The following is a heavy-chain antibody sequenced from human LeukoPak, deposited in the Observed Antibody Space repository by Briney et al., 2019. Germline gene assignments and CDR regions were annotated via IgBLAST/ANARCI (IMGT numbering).Heavy chain of an antibody. Sequence: PSETLSLTCTVSGGSISSYYWSWIRQPPGKGLEWIGYIYYSGSTNYNPSLKSRVTISVDTSKNQFSLKLSSVTAADTAVYYCASRLPYYYDSSGYYLDAFDIWGQGTMVTVSS. J-gene: IGHJ3*02. D-gene: IGHD3-22*01. CDR2: IYYSGST. CDR3: ASRLPYYYDSSGYYLDAFDI. V-gene: IGHV4-59*08. CDR1: GGSISSYY.